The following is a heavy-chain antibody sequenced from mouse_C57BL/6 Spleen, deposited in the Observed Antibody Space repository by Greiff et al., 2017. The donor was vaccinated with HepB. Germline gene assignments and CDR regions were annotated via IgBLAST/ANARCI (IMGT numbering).Heavy chain of an antibody. CDR2: ISDGGSYT. J-gene: IGHJ4*01. V-gene: IGHV5-4*01. CDR3: ARLYYYGSSHYYAMDY. Sequence: EVQRVESGGGLVKPGGSLKLSCAASGFTFSSYAMSWVRQTPEKRLEWVATISDGGSYTYYPDNVKGRFTISRDNAKNNLYLQKSHLKSEDTAMYYCARLYYYGSSHYYAMDYWGQGTSVTVSS. D-gene: IGHD1-1*01. CDR1: GFTFSSYA.